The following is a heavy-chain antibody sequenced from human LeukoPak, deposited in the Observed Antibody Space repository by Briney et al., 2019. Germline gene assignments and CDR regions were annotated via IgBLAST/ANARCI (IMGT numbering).Heavy chain of an antibody. CDR1: GFTFSSCG. J-gene: IGHJ4*02. CDR2: ISYDGSNK. Sequence: GRSLRLSCAASGFTFSSCGMHWVRQAPGKGLEWVAVISYDGSNKYYADSVKGRFTISRDNSKNTLYLQMNSLRAEDTAVYYCAKDRRYFDWLYAGDYFDYWGQGTLVTVSS. CDR3: AKDRRYFDWLYAGDYFDY. D-gene: IGHD3-9*01. V-gene: IGHV3-30*18.